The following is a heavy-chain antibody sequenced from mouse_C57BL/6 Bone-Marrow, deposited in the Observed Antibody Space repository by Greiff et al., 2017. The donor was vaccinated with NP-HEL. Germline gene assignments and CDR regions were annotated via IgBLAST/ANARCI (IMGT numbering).Heavy chain of an antibody. CDR3: ARLGLPYYYGSSYEGWYFDV. V-gene: IGHV1-59*01. Sequence: QVQLQQPGAELVRPGTSVKLSCKASGYTFTSYWMHWVKQRPGQGLEWIGVIDPSDSYTNYNQKFKGKATLTVDPSSSTAYMQLSSLTSEDSAVYYCARLGLPYYYGSSYEGWYFDVWGTGTTVTVSS. J-gene: IGHJ1*03. CDR1: GYTFTSYW. D-gene: IGHD1-1*01. CDR2: IDPSDSYT.